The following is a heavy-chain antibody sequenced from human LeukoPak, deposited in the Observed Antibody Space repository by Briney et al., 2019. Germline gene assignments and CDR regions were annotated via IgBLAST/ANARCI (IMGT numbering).Heavy chain of an antibody. CDR2: ISSGSTSI. D-gene: IGHD2-15*01. Sequence: GGSLRLSCAASGFTFSSYSMNWVRQAPGKGLGWVSSISSGSTSIYYADSVKGRFTISRDNAKTSLYLQMNSLRAEDTAVYYCARANPPGISFFDYWGQGTLVTVSS. J-gene: IGHJ4*02. CDR1: GFTFSSYS. V-gene: IGHV3-21*06. CDR3: ARANPPGISFFDY.